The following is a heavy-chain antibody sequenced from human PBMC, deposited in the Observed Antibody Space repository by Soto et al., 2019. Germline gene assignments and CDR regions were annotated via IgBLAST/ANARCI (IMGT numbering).Heavy chain of an antibody. J-gene: IGHJ6*03. V-gene: IGHV1-8*01. CDR2: MNPNSGNT. D-gene: IGHD3-9*01. CDR1: GYTFTSYD. CDR3: ARGRYDILTNYYYMDV. Sequence: ASVKVSCKASGYTFTSYDINWVRQATGQGLEWMGWMNPNSGNTGYAQKFQGRVTMTRNTSISTAYMELSSLRSEDTAVYYCARGRYDILTNYYYMDVWGKGTRSPSP.